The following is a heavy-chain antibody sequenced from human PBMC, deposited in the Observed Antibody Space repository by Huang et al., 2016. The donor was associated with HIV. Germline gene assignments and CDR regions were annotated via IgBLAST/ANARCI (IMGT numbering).Heavy chain of an antibody. CDR3: ARAKDTWDAYDI. V-gene: IGHV3-30-3*01. CDR2: ISKDGSNN. D-gene: IGHD5-18*01. Sequence: QVQLVESGGGVVQPGRSLRISCAASGFPFNNHAMHWVCQAPVKGLYWLSVISKDGSNNDYADSVKGRFTISRDSSKSTLFLHMTSLRTEDTAVYYCARAKDTWDAYDIWGQGTMVIVSS. J-gene: IGHJ3*02. CDR1: GFPFNNHA.